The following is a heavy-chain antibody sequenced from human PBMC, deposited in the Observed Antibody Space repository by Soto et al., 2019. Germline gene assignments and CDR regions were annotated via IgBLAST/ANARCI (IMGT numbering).Heavy chain of an antibody. Sequence: QVQLVESGGGVVQPGRSLRLSCAASGFTFSSYGMHWVRQAPGKGLEWVAVIWYDGSNKYYADSVKGRFTISRDNSKNTLYLQMNSLRAEDTAVYYCARDPWAVVVAATGGDYWGQGTLVTVSS. CDR3: ARDPWAVVVAATGGDY. J-gene: IGHJ4*02. V-gene: IGHV3-33*01. CDR2: IWYDGSNK. CDR1: GFTFSSYG. D-gene: IGHD2-15*01.